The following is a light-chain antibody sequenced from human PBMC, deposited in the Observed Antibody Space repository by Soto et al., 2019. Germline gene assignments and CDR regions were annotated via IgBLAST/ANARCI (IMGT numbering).Light chain of an antibody. J-gene: IGKJ2*01. V-gene: IGKV3-20*01. CDR1: QSVSSSY. CDR3: QQYGSSPTYT. CDR2: GAS. Sequence: EIVLTQSPGTLSLSPGERATLSCRASQSVSSSYLAWYQQKPGQAPRLLIYGASSRATGIPDRFSGSGSGTDFTLTSSRLEPEDFAVYYCQQYGSSPTYTFGQGTKLEI.